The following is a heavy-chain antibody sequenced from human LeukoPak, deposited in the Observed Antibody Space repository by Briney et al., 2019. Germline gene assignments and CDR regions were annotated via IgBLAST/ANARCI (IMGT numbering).Heavy chain of an antibody. CDR1: GGSISSYY. Sequence: SETLSLTCTVSGGSISSYYWSWIRQPPGKGLEWIGYIYYSGSTNYNPSLKSRVTISVHPSKNQFSLQLSSVTAADTAVYYCARRYYDFWSGAHGAFDIWGQGTMVTVSS. CDR2: IYYSGST. J-gene: IGHJ3*02. D-gene: IGHD3-3*01. V-gene: IGHV4-59*01. CDR3: ARRYYDFWSGAHGAFDI.